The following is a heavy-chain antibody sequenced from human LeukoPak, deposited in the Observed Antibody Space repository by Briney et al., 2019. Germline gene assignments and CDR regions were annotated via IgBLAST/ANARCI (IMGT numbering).Heavy chain of an antibody. CDR1: GFTFSNYW. J-gene: IGHJ4*02. CDR3: ARGMVRGVILDS. D-gene: IGHD3-10*01. CDR2: FNTDGSIT. Sequence: GGSLRLSCAASGFTFSNYWMHWVRQAPGKGLVWLSRFNTDGSITNYADSVKGRFTVSRDNAKDTLYLQMNSLRAEDTAVYYCARGMVRGVILDSWGQGTLVTVSS. V-gene: IGHV3-74*01.